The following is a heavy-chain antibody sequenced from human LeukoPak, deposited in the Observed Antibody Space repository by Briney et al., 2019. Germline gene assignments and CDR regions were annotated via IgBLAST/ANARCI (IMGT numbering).Heavy chain of an antibody. J-gene: IGHJ4*02. CDR2: INTKTGNP. Sequence: GASVKVSCKASAYTFTKYAMNWVRQAPGQGLEWMGWINTKTGNPAYAQGFTGRFVFSLDTSVSTAYLQISSLKADDTAVYYCARDVAVAAFDYWGQGTLVTVSS. V-gene: IGHV7-4-1*02. CDR1: AYTFTKYA. D-gene: IGHD6-19*01. CDR3: ARDVAVAAFDY.